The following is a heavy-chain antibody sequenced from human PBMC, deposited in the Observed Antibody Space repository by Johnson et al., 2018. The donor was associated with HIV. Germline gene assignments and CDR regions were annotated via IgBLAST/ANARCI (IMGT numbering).Heavy chain of an antibody. V-gene: IGHV3-30*02. Sequence: QVQLVESGGGVVQPGGSLRLSCAASGFTFSSYGMHWVRQAPGKGLEWVAFIRYDGSNKYYADSVKGRFTIPRDNSKNTLYLQMNSLRAEEPAVYCCGKVRGWSDAPFDLWGQGTMVTVSS. D-gene: IGHD5-12*01. CDR2: IRYDGSNK. CDR1: GFTFSSYG. J-gene: IGHJ3*01. CDR3: GKVRGWSDAPFDL.